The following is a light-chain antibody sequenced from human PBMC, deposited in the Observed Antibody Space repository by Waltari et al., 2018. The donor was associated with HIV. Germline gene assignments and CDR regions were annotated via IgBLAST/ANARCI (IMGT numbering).Light chain of an antibody. Sequence: EIVLTQSPGTLSLSPGERANLSCRASQNVDKNYLAWYQQKPGQAPRLLMYGASNRATGIPDRFSGSGSGTDFTLTISRLEPEDFAVYHCQHYVSSPYSFGQGTKLEI. J-gene: IGKJ2*03. CDR3: QHYVSSPYS. V-gene: IGKV3-20*01. CDR2: GAS. CDR1: QNVDKNY.